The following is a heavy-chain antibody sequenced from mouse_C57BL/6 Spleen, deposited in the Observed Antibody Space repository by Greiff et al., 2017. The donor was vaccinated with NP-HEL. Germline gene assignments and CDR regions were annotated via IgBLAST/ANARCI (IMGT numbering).Heavy chain of an antibody. Sequence: EVHLVESGGGLVKPGGSLKLSCAASGFTFSDYGMHWVRQAPEKGLEWVAYISSGSSTIYYADTVKGRFTISRDNAKNTLFLQMTSLRSEDTAMYYCARVRAHTTVVARYFDVWGTGTTVTVSS. V-gene: IGHV5-17*01. CDR3: ARVRAHTTVVARYFDV. CDR2: ISSGSSTI. D-gene: IGHD1-1*01. J-gene: IGHJ1*03. CDR1: GFTFSDYG.